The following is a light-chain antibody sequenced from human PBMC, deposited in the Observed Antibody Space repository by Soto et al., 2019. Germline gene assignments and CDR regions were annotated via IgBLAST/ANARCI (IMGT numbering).Light chain of an antibody. Sequence: DIQMTQSPSSLSASVGDRVIITCRASQSISNYLNWYQQKPGKAPKLLIYDASSLESGVPSRFSGSGSGTEFTLTISSLQPDDFATYYCQQQWTFGQGTKV. CDR3: QQQWT. CDR2: DAS. J-gene: IGKJ1*01. V-gene: IGKV1-39*01. CDR1: QSISNY.